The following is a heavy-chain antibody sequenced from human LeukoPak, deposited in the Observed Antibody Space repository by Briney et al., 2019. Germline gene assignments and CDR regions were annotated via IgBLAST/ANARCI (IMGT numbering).Heavy chain of an antibody. Sequence: SETLSLTCTVSGGSISSGSYYWSWIRQPAGKGLVWIGRIYTSGSTNYIPSLKSLVTISVDTSKSQFSLKLSSVTAADTAVYYCARAGVRGVIGYYYYYMDVWGKGTTVTVSS. CDR2: IYTSGST. V-gene: IGHV4-61*02. J-gene: IGHJ6*03. D-gene: IGHD3-10*01. CDR3: ARAGVRGVIGYYYYYMDV. CDR1: GGSISSGSYY.